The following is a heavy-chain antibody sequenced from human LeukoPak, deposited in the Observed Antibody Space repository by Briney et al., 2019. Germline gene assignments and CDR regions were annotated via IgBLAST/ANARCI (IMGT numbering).Heavy chain of an antibody. CDR3: ARDGRPYYYDSSGYYEGFTF. D-gene: IGHD3-22*01. V-gene: IGHV4-39*07. CDR1: GGSISSSSYY. J-gene: IGHJ4*02. Sequence: PSETLSLTCTVSGGSISSSSYYWGWIRQPPGKGLEWIGSIYYSGSTYYNPSLKSRVTISVDTSKNQFSLKLSSVTAADTAVYYCARDGRPYYYDSSGYYEGFTFGGQGTLVTVSS. CDR2: IYYSGST.